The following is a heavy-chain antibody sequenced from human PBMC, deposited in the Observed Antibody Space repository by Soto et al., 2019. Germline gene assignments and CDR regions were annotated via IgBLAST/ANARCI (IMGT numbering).Heavy chain of an antibody. CDR2: IYYSGST. CDR1: GGSIGSSSYY. V-gene: IGHV4-39*01. CDR3: ARQEGSSLYYYYYYMDV. D-gene: IGHD6-6*01. J-gene: IGHJ6*03. Sequence: QLQLQESGPGLVKPSETLSLTCTVSGGSIGSSSYYWGWIRQPPGKGLEWIGSIYYSGSTYYNPSLKSRVTISVDTSKNQFSLKLSSVTAADTAVYYCARQEGSSLYYYYYYMDVWGKGTTVTVSS.